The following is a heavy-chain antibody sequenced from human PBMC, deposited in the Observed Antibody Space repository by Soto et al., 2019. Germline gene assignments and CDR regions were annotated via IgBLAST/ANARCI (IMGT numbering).Heavy chain of an antibody. CDR3: ARDSPGIAAAGTGWFDP. J-gene: IGHJ5*02. D-gene: IGHD6-13*01. CDR1: GGSISSSNW. V-gene: IGHV4-4*02. Sequence: SETLSLTCAVSGGSISSSNWWSWVRQPPGQGLEWIGEIYHSGSTNYNPSLKSRVTISVDKSKNQFSLKLSSVTAADTAVYYCARDSPGIAAAGTGWFDPWGQGTLVTVS. CDR2: IYHSGST.